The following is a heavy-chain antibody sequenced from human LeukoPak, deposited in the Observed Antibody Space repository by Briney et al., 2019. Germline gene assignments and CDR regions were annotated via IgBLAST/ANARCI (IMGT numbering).Heavy chain of an antibody. Sequence: GGSLRLSCAASGFTFSSDWMIWVRQAPGKGLEWVANINPDGSEKNYVDSVRGRFTVSRDNAKNSLYLQMHSLRAEDTAVYYCARDYGSGSHFDYWGQGTLVTFSS. CDR3: ARDYGSGSHFDY. V-gene: IGHV3-7*01. J-gene: IGHJ4*02. CDR2: INPDGSEK. D-gene: IGHD3-10*01. CDR1: GFTFSSDW.